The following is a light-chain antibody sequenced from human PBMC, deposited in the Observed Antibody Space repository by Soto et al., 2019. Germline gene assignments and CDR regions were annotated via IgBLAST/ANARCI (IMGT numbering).Light chain of an antibody. CDR1: GSDIGTFNR. V-gene: IGLV2-18*02. CDR3: SSYTSSSTYV. J-gene: IGLJ1*01. Sequence: QSALTQPPSVSGSPGQSVTISCTGTGSDIGTFNRVSWYQQPPGTAPKLLIYDVNNRPSGVTDRFSGSKSGNTASLTISGLQAEDEADYYCSSYTSSSTYVFGTGTKVTVL. CDR2: DVN.